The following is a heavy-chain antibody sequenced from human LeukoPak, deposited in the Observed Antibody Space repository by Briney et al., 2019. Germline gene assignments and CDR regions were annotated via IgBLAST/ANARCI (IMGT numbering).Heavy chain of an antibody. CDR2: VYHSGST. D-gene: IGHD6-13*01. J-gene: IGHJ1*01. CDR1: GYSISSGYY. V-gene: IGHV4-38-2*02. Sequence: SETLSLTCTVSGYSISSGYYWGWIRQPPGKRLEWIGSVYHSGSTYYNPSLKSRVTISVDTSKNQFSLKLSSVTAADTALYYCARAYSSSWSPAEYFQHWGQGTLVTVSS. CDR3: ARAYSSSWSPAEYFQH.